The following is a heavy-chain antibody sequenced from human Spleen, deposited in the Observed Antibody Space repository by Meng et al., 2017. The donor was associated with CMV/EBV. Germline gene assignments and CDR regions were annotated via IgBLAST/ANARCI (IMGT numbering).Heavy chain of an antibody. V-gene: IGHV3-21*01. CDR2: ISSSSDYI. D-gene: IGHD1-26*01. CDR3: AREGGTYHFDY. Sequence: GESLKISCAASGFSFEDFAMHWVRQAPGKGLEWVSSISSSSDYIYYADSVKGRFTISRDNAKNSLYLQMNSLRAEDTAVYYCAREGGTYHFDYWGQGTLVTVSS. J-gene: IGHJ4*02. CDR1: GFSFEDFA.